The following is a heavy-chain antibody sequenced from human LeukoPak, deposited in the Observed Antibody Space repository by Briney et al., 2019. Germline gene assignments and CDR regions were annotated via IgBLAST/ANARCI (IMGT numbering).Heavy chain of an antibody. D-gene: IGHD3-16*02. V-gene: IGHV4-59*01. J-gene: IGHJ3*02. Sequence: SETLSLTCAVSGDSISTYYWSWIRQPPGKGLEWIGYIYSSGTTNNNPSLRSRVTISLNTSKNQFSLSLSSVTAADTALHYWARVRNYPDAFDIWSHGTMVTVSS. CDR3: ARVRNYPDAFDI. CDR1: GDSISTYY. CDR2: IYSSGTT.